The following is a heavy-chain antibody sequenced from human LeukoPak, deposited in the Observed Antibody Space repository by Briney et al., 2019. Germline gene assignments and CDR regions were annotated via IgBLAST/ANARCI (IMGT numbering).Heavy chain of an antibody. D-gene: IGHD3-10*01. Sequence: PGGSLRLSCAASGFTFSSYWMSWVRQAPGKGLEWVANIKQDGSEKYYVDSVKGRFTISRDNAKNSLYLQMNSLRAEDTAVYYCARDGVRDSLYFDYWGQGTLVTVSS. J-gene: IGHJ4*02. CDR3: ARDGVRDSLYFDY. CDR1: GFTFSSYW. V-gene: IGHV3-7*01. CDR2: IKQDGSEK.